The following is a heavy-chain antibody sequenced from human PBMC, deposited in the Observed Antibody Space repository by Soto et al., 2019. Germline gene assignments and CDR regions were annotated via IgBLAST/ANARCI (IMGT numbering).Heavy chain of an antibody. CDR3: ARPVNYYYYYMDV. CDR1: GGSISSSTSY. V-gene: IGHV4-39*01. CDR2: INYSGST. Sequence: QLQLQESGPGLVKPSETLSLTCTVSGGSISSSTSYWGWIRQPPGKGLEWIGSINYSGSTYYSPSLKRRVTISADTSTKQFSLKLSSVTAADTAVYYCARPVNYYYYYMDVWGKGTMVTVSS. J-gene: IGHJ6*03.